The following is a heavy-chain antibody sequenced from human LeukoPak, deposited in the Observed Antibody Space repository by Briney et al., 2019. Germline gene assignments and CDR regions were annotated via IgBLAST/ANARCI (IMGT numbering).Heavy chain of an antibody. CDR1: GFTFSSSW. V-gene: IGHV3-7*05. D-gene: IGHD5-12*01. J-gene: IGHJ4*02. CDR2: INQDGSGK. Sequence: GGSLRLSCAASGFTFSSSWMSWARQAPGKGPEWVANINQDGSGKYYVDSAKGRFTISRDNSENSLYLQMSSLRAEDTAVYYCARELSVAKLDCWGQGTLVTVSS. CDR3: ARELSVAKLDC.